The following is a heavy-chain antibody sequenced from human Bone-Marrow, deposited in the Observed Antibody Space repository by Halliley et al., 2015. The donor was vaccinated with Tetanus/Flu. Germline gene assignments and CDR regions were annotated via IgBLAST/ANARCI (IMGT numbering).Heavy chain of an antibody. D-gene: IGHD2-21*01. Sequence: TLSLTCALYGGSFSGHYWIWLRQSPGKGLEWIGEINHSGSTKYNSSLKSRVAMSIDASKSQFYLKLNSVTAADTAVYYCAKGDCDGINCFPRYYYYGMHVWGQGTTVIVSS. CDR1: GGSFSGHY. J-gene: IGHJ6*02. CDR3: AKGDCDGINCFPRYYYYGMHV. CDR2: INHSGST. V-gene: IGHV4-34*01.